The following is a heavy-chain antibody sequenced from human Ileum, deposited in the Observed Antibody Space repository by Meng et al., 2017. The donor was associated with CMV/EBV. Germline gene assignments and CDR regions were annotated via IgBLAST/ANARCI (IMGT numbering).Heavy chain of an antibody. Sequence: SGLPLRSSGVGVGWIRQPPGKALEWLALIYWNDDKRYSPSLKSRLTITKDTSKNQVVLTMTNMDPVDTATYYCAHKITIFGVVIFDYWGQGTLVTVSS. V-gene: IGHV2-5*01. CDR3: AHKITIFGVVIFDY. D-gene: IGHD3-3*01. CDR1: GLPLRSSGVG. J-gene: IGHJ4*02. CDR2: IYWNDDK.